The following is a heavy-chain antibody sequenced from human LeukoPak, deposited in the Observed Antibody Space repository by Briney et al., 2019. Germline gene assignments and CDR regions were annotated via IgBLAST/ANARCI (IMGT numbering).Heavy chain of an antibody. V-gene: IGHV4-59*11. J-gene: IGHJ4*02. CDR1: GASIRSHY. CDR3: ARDPGAGYYFDY. CDR2: MYYSGNS. Sequence: PSETLSLTCTVSGASIRSHYWSWIRQPPGKGLEWIGYMYYSGNSNYNPALKSRVTISVDTSKNQFSLKLSSVTAADTAVYYCARDPGAGYYFDYWGQGTLVTVSS. D-gene: IGHD3-10*01.